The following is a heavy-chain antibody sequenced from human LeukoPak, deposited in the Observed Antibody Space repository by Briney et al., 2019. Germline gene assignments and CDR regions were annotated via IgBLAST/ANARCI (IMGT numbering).Heavy chain of an antibody. J-gene: IGHJ4*02. CDR3: AKSYGSGSYRIDY. CDR2: ISYDGTNK. V-gene: IGHV3-30*18. D-gene: IGHD3-10*01. Sequence: GGPLRLSCAASGFTISSYGMHWVRQAPGKGLEWVAVISYDGTNKYYGDFVKGRFTISRDNSKNTLYLQTNSLRAEDTAVYYCAKSYGSGSYRIDYWGQGTLVTVSS. CDR1: GFTISSYG.